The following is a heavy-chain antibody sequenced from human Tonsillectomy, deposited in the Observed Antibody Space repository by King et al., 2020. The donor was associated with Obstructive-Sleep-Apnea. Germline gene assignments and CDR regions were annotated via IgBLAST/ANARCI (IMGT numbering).Heavy chain of an antibody. V-gene: IGHV2-70*15. CDR2: IDWDGDK. CDR1: GFSLNTSGMC. CDR3: ARIHIRQYYFDY. J-gene: IGHJ4*02. D-gene: IGHD2-21*01. Sequence: LTLKESGPALVKPTQTLTLTCTFSGFSLNTSGMCVSWIRQPPGKALEWLARIDWDGDKYYSTSLRTRLTISKDSSKNQVVLTMTNMDPGDTATYYCARIHIRQYYFDYWGQGTLVTVSS.